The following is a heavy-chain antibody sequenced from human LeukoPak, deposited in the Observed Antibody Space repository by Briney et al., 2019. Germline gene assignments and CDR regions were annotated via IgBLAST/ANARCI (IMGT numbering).Heavy chain of an antibody. Sequence: GGSLRLSCAASGFTFSSYAMHWVRQAPGKGLEWVSGILDSGYSTYYANSVKGRFTISRDNSNNTLYLQMNSLRAEDTAVYYCAKLGGHPLHNYYVGVWGKGTTVAVSS. D-gene: IGHD3-16*01. CDR2: ILDSGYST. CDR1: GFTFSSYA. CDR3: AKLGGHPLHNYYVGV. V-gene: IGHV3-23*01. J-gene: IGHJ6*03.